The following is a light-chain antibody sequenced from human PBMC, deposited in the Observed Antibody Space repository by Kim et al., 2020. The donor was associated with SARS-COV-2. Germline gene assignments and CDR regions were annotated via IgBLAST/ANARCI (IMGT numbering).Light chain of an antibody. CDR1: QDVGSN. J-gene: IGKJ3*01. V-gene: IGKV3-15*01. CDR2: DAS. Sequence: EIVMTQSPATLSLSPGERATLSCRTSQDVGSNLAWYQQKPGQAPRLLIFDASTRAANIPARFSASGSGTDFTLTITSLQSEDFALYYCQHYDNGAPEGTFGPGTKVDIK. CDR3: QHYDNGAPEGT.